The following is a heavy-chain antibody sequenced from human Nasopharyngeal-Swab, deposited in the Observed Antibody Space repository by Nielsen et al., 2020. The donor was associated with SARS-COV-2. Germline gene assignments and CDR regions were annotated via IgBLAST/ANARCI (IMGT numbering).Heavy chain of an antibody. CDR1: GFTFSSYG. CDR2: ISYDGSNK. J-gene: IGHJ5*02. D-gene: IGHD3-10*01. CDR3: ARDLVVRGVIIAYNWFDP. Sequence: WGSLTLSCAVSGFTFSSYGMHWVRQAPGKGLEWVAVISYDGSNKYYADSVKGRFTISRDNSKNTLYLQMNSLSAEDTAVYYCARDLVVRGVIIAYNWFDPWGQGTLVTVSS. V-gene: IGHV3-30*03.